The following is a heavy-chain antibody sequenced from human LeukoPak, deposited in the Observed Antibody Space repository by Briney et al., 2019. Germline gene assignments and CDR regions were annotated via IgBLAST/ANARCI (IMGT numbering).Heavy chain of an antibody. J-gene: IGHJ4*02. Sequence: SETLSLTCAVYGGSFSGYYWSWIRQPPGKGLEWIGEINHSGSTNYNPSLKSRVTISVDTSKNQFSLKLSSVTAADTAVYYCATTLRSGFDYWGQGTLVTVSS. CDR3: ATTLRSGFDY. CDR1: GGSFSGYY. D-gene: IGHD4-17*01. V-gene: IGHV4-34*01. CDR2: INHSGST.